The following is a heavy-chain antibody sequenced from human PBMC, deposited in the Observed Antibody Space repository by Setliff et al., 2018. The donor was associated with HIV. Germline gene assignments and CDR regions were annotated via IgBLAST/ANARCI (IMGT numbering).Heavy chain of an antibody. V-gene: IGHV1-3*01. CDR1: GYIYTNYA. CDR2: INCGNGAT. J-gene: IGHJ4*02. Sequence: ASVKVSCKASGYIYTNYAIHWVRQAPGQGLEWMGWINCGNGATKYAQNFQDRFTITTDTSASTVYMELRSLRSGDTAVYYCARDRWFGESAPRLLDYWGPGTQVTSPQ. D-gene: IGHD3-10*01. CDR3: ARDRWFGESAPRLLDY.